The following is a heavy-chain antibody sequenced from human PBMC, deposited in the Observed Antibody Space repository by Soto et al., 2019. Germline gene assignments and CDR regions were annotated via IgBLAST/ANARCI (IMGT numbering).Heavy chain of an antibody. CDR3: VSTNLVVAAATREDY. Sequence: EVQLVESGGGLVQHGESLRLSCAASGFTFSSYWMHWVRQAPGKGLVWVSRLNSDGSSTSYAGSVKGRFTISRDNAKNTLSLQMNSLRAEDTAVYYCVSTNLVVAAATREDYWGQGTLVTVSS. D-gene: IGHD2-15*01. CDR1: GFTFSSYW. V-gene: IGHV3-74*01. CDR2: LNSDGSST. J-gene: IGHJ4*02.